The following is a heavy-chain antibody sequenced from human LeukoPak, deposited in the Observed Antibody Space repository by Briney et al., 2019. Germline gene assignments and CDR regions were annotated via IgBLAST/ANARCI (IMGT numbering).Heavy chain of an antibody. D-gene: IGHD3-10*01. J-gene: IGHJ4*02. Sequence: RAGGSLRLSCAASGFTFSSYGMPWVRQAPGKGLEWVAVISYDGSNKYYADSVKGRFTISRDNAKNSVYLQMNSLRAEDTAVYYCAKDHEYDYGWGSRWYYLDYWGQGTPVTVSS. CDR3: AKDHEYDYGWGSRWYYLDY. V-gene: IGHV3-30*18. CDR1: GFTFSSYG. CDR2: ISYDGSNK.